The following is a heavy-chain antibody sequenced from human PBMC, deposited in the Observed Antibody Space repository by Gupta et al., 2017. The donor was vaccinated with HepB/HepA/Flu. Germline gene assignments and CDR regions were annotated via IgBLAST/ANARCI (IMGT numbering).Heavy chain of an antibody. D-gene: IGHD5-24*01. CDR2: INSNSRTL. CDR1: GFSFSSFS. Sequence: EEQLVESGGGLVQPGGSLRLSCAAPGFSFSSFSMNWVRQAPGRGLEWVSYINSNSRTLFYGDSVKGRFTISRDNARNSIYLQMNSLTDEDTAVYYCARSRAGYNSAHGFDIWGQGTMVTVSS. CDR3: ARSRAGYNSAHGFDI. J-gene: IGHJ3*02. V-gene: IGHV3-48*02.